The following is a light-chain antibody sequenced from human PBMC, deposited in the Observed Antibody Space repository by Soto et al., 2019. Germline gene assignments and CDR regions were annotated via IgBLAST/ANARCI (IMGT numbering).Light chain of an antibody. CDR2: LNSDGSH. V-gene: IGLV4-69*01. CDR1: SGHSSYA. Sequence: QLVLTQSPSASASLGASVKLTCTLSSGHSSYAIAWHQQQPEKGPRYLMKLNSDGSHSKGDGIPDRFSGSSSGAERYLTISSLQSEDEADYYCQVWDSSSDHPFVFGTGTKLTVL. CDR3: QVWDSSSDHPFV. J-gene: IGLJ1*01.